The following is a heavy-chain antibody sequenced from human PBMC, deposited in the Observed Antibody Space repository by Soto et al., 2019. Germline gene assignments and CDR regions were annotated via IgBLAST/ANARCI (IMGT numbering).Heavy chain of an antibody. Sequence: SETLSLTCGVSGYSIISGYYWGFIRQPPGKGREWIGSIYHSGSTYYNPSLKSRVTISVDTSKNQFSLKLSSVTAADTAVYYCARERWIQLWLRAGDYYYGMDVWGQGTTVTVSS. J-gene: IGHJ6*02. CDR2: IYHSGST. CDR3: ARERWIQLWLRAGDYYYGMDV. V-gene: IGHV4-38-2*02. CDR1: GYSIISGYY. D-gene: IGHD5-18*01.